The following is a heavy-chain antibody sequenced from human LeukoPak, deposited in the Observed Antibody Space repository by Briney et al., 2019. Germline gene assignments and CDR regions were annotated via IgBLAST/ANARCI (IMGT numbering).Heavy chain of an antibody. Sequence: SETLSLTCTVSGGSISSSNSYWGWIRQPPGKGLEWIGSISYSGSTYYSPSLKSRVTISLDTSKKQFSLKVTSVTAADTAVYYCARPRVYCYDRSGSGWFDPWGQGTLVTVSS. CDR2: ISYSGST. CDR1: GGSISSSNSY. D-gene: IGHD3-22*01. V-gene: IGHV4-39*01. CDR3: ARPRVYCYDRSGSGWFDP. J-gene: IGHJ5*02.